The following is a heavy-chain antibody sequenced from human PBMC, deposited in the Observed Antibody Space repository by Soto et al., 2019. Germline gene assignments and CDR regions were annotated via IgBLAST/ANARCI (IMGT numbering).Heavy chain of an antibody. D-gene: IGHD1-1*01. CDR1: GYTFTGYY. CDR3: ARDFSASNWHDGYYFDY. CDR2: INPNSGGT. J-gene: IGHJ4*02. Sequence: QVQLVQSGAEVKKPGASVKVSCKASGYTFTGYYMHWVRQAPGQGLEWMGWINPNSGGTNYAQKFQGWVTMTRDTSISTAYMELSRLRSDDTAVYYCARDFSASNWHDGYYFDYWGQGTLVTVSS. V-gene: IGHV1-2*04.